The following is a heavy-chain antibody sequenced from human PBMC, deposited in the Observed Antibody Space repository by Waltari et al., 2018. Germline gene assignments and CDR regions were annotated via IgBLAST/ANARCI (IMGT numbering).Heavy chain of an antibody. D-gene: IGHD2-2*01. V-gene: IGHV1-18*01. Sequence: QVQLVQSGAEVKKPGASVKVSCKASGYTFTSYGINWVRQAPGQGLEWMGWSSANNGYTKYEGKVQGRVTMTTDTSTSTVSMELRSLRSDDTAVYYCARDRCSTTSCYPNWLDPWGQGTLVTVSS. J-gene: IGHJ5*02. CDR3: ARDRCSTTSCYPNWLDP. CDR1: GYTFTSYG. CDR2: SSANNGYT.